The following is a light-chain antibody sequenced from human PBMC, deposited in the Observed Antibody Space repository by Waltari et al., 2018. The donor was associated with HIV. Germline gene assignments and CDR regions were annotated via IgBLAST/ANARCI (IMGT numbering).Light chain of an antibody. CDR2: DGS. Sequence: IQLTQSPSSLSVSVGYRVTLTCLARHDISTYLNWYQQKDGKAPKLLIFDGSNLETGAPSRFSGRGAGTDFTLTISSLQPGDVGTYYCQEYANLPPFSFGGGTKVDIK. CDR1: HDISTY. J-gene: IGKJ4*01. CDR3: QEYANLPPFS. V-gene: IGKV1-33*01.